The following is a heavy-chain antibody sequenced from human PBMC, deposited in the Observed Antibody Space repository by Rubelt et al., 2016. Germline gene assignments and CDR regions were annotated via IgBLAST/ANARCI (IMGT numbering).Heavy chain of an antibody. V-gene: IGHV6-1*01. D-gene: IGHD1-14*01. CDR3: ARVRNQLPDY. J-gene: IGHJ4*02. CDR2: TYYKSKWYN. CDR1: VSSNSAT. Sequence: VSSNSATWIWIRQSPSRGLEWLRRTYYKSKWYNDYAVSVKSRISINPDTSKNQFSLKLSSVTAADTAAYYCARVRNQLPDYWGQGTLVTVSS.